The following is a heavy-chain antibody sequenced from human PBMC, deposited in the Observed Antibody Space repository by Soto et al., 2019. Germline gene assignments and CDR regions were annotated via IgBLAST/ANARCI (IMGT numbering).Heavy chain of an antibody. Sequence: SETLSLSCTVSGGYISTSSYYWGRIRQPPGKGLEWIGSIYYSGSTYYNPSLKSRVTISVDTSKNQFSLKLSSVTAADTAVYYCASRRGDSSGWLRYYYYYGMDVWGQGTTVTVSS. CDR1: GGYISTSSYY. V-gene: IGHV4-39*01. J-gene: IGHJ6*02. D-gene: IGHD6-19*01. CDR3: ASRRGDSSGWLRYYYYYGMDV. CDR2: IYYSGST.